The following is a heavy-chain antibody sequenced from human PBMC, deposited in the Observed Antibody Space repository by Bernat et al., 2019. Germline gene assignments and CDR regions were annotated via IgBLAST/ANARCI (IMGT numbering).Heavy chain of an antibody. Sequence: QVQLQESGPGLVKPSETLSLTCTVSGGSISSYYWCWIRQPPGKGLEWIGYIYYSGSTNYNPSLKRRVTISVDTSKNQVSQKLGPVTAADTAVYYCARWERGYSIFDYWGQGTLVTVSS. CDR3: ARWERGYSIFDY. CDR2: IYYSGST. D-gene: IGHD5-18*01. V-gene: IGHV4-59*01. J-gene: IGHJ4*02. CDR1: GGSISSYY.